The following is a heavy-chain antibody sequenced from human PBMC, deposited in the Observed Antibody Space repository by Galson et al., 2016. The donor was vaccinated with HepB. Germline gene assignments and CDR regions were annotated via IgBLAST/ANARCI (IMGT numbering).Heavy chain of an antibody. V-gene: IGHV3-21*01. Sequence: SLRLSCAASGFTFSSYSMNWVRQAPGKGLEWVSSISSSSSYIYYADSVKDRFTISRDNAKNSLYLQMNSLRAEDTAVYYCAREDIVGAIFDYWGQGTLVTVSS. D-gene: IGHD1-26*01. CDR1: GFTFSSYS. CDR2: ISSSSSYI. J-gene: IGHJ4*02. CDR3: AREDIVGAIFDY.